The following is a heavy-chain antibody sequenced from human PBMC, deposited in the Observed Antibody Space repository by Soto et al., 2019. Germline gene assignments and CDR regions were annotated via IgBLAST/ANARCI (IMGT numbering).Heavy chain of an antibody. J-gene: IGHJ4*02. D-gene: IGHD4-4*01. CDR3: ARTVTEPYYFDS. CDR1: GGSISSGGYY. Sequence: SETLSLTCTVSGGSISSGGYYWSWIRQHPGKGLEWIGYIYYSGSTYYNPSLKSRVTISVDTSKNQFSLKLSSVTAADTALYYFARTVTEPYYFDSCGEGTLVTVSS. V-gene: IGHV4-31*03. CDR2: IYYSGST.